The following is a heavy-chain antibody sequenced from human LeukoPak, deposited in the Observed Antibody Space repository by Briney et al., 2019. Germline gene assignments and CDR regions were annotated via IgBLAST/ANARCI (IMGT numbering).Heavy chain of an antibody. V-gene: IGHV4-59*01. D-gene: IGHD2-21*01. J-gene: IGHJ3*02. CDR1: GGSFSAYH. Sequence: SETLSLTCAVSGGSFSAYHWTWIRQPPGKGLEWIGYIYYSGSTNYNPSLKSRVTISVDTSKNQFSLKLSSVTAADTAVYYCARGLDAFDIWGQGTMVTVSS. CDR3: ARGLDAFDI. CDR2: IYYSGST.